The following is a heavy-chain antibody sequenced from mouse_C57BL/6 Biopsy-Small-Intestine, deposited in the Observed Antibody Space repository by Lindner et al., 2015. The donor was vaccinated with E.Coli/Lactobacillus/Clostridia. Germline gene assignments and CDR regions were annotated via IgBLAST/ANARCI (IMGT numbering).Heavy chain of an antibody. J-gene: IGHJ4*01. V-gene: IGHV1-63*02. CDR3: ARDSIGYNFGSFDP. CDR2: IIPILEKA. Sequence: SVKVSCKASGGTFNNHAISWVRQAPGQGLEWMGRIIPILEKANYAQNFQGRVTITADASTSTAYMELRSLRSEDTAMYYCARDSIGYNFGSFDPWGQGTLVTVSS. D-gene: IGHD2-2*01. CDR1: GGTFNNHA.